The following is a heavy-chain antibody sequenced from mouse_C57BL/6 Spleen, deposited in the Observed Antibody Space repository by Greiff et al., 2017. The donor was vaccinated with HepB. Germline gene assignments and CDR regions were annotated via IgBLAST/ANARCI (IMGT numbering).Heavy chain of an antibody. Sequence: EVQLQQSGPELVKPGASVKISCKASGYTFTDYYMNWVKQSHGKSLEWIGDINPNNGGTSYNQKFKGKATLTVDKSSSTAYMELRSLTSEDSAVYYCARNRGLRTWFAYWGQGTLVTVSA. J-gene: IGHJ3*01. CDR2: INPNNGGT. V-gene: IGHV1-26*01. CDR3: ARNRGLRTWFAY. D-gene: IGHD1-1*01. CDR1: GYTFTDYY.